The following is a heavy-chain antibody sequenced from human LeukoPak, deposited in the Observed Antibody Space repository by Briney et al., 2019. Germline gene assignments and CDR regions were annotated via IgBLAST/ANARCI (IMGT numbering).Heavy chain of an antibody. CDR2: IYSDDST. V-gene: IGHV3-53*01. CDR1: GFTVSGVY. D-gene: IGHD6-13*01. J-gene: IGHJ4*02. CDR3: ASRPRDAAALDY. Sequence: HPGGSLRLSCVASGFTVSGVYMSWVRQAPGQGLDWVSVIYSDDSTYYADSVKGRFTISRDNSKNTLNLQMNSLRAEDTAVYYCASRPRDAAALDYWGQGTLVTVSS.